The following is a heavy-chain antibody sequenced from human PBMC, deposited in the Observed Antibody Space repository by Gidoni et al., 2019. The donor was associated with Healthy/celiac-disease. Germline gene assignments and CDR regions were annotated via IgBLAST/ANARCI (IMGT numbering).Heavy chain of an antibody. J-gene: IGHJ6*02. CDR1: GFTFGGYA. Sequence: EVQLVESGGGLLQPGRSLRLSCTASGFTFGGYAMSWVRQAPGKGLGWVGFIRSKAYGGTTEYAASVKGRFTISRDDSKSIAYLQMNSLKTEDTAVYYCTRDSYYDFWSGLENYGMDVWGQGTTVTVSS. D-gene: IGHD3-3*01. CDR3: TRDSYYDFWSGLENYGMDV. CDR2: IRSKAYGGTT. V-gene: IGHV3-49*04.